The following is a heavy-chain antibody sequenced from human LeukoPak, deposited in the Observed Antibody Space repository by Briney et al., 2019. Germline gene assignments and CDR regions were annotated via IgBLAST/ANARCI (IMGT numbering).Heavy chain of an antibody. D-gene: IGHD1-14*01. CDR2: INPSGGST. V-gene: IGHV1-46*03. J-gene: IGHJ2*01. CDR1: GYTFTGYY. CDR3: ARDRPGIGYFDL. Sequence: ASVKVSCKASGYTFTGYYMHWVRQAPGQGLEWMGIINPSGGSTSYAQKFQGRVTMTRDTSTSTVYMELSSLRSEDTAVYYCARDRPGIGYFDLWGRGTLVTVSS.